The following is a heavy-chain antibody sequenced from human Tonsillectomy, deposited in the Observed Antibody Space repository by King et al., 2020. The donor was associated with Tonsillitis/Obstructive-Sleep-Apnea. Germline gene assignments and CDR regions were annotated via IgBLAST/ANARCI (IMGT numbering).Heavy chain of an antibody. CDR2: IIPIFGTA. CDR3: ARGDYYGSGSYYKLYYYYMYV. CDR1: GGTFSSYA. J-gene: IGHJ6*03. Sequence: LVQSGAEVKKPGSSVKVSCKASGGTFSSYAISWVRQAPGQGLEWMGGIIPIFGTANYAQKFQGRVTITADESTSTAYMELSSLRSEDTAVYYCARGDYYGSGSYYKLYYYYMYVWGKGTTVTVSS. V-gene: IGHV1-69*01. D-gene: IGHD3-10*01.